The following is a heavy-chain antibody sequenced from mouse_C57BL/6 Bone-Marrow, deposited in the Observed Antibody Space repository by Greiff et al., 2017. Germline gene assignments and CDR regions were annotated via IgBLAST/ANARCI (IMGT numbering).Heavy chain of an antibody. J-gene: IGHJ4*01. CDR3: ARGYDYDYDMEC. CDR2: INPNYGTT. V-gene: IGHV1-39*01. Sequence: VQLQQSGPELVKPGASVKISCKASGYSFTDYNMYWVKQSNGKSLEWIGVINPNYGTTCYNQNFKGKFTLTVDQSSSTAYLQLNSLTSEDSAVYYCARGYDYDYDMECWGQGTSVTVSS. D-gene: IGHD2-4*01. CDR1: GYSFTDYN.